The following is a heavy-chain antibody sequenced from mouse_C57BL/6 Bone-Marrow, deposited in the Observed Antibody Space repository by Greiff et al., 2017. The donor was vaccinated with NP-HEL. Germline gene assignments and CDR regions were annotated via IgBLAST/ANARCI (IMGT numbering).Heavy chain of an antibody. Sequence: EVKLVESGGGLVKPGGSLKLSCAASGFTFSSYAMSWVRQTPEKRLEWVATISDGGSYTYYPDNVKGRFTISRDNAKNNLYLQMSHLKSEDTAMYYCAREGGFAYWVQGTLVTVSA. CDR3: AREGGFAY. J-gene: IGHJ3*01. CDR2: ISDGGSYT. V-gene: IGHV5-4*01. CDR1: GFTFSSYA.